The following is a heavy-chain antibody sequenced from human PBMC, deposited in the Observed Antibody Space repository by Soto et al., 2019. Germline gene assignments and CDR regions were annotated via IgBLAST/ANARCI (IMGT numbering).Heavy chain of an antibody. J-gene: IGHJ4*02. CDR3: ANAIRGVVPAAILS. V-gene: IGHV3-30*18. Sequence: QVQLVESGGGVLQPGTSLRLSCAASGFTFSTSDMHWVRQAPGKGLEWVAVISYDGSNKYYADSVKGRFTISRDNSKNTLSLQMNSLRAEDTAVFYCANAIRGVVPAAILSWGQGTLVTVSS. D-gene: IGHD2-2*02. CDR1: GFTFSTSD. CDR2: ISYDGSNK.